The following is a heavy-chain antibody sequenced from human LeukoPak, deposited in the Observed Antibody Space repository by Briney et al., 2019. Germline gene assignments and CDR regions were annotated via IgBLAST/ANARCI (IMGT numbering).Heavy chain of an antibody. CDR3: ARDRGYSYGYPSWFDP. V-gene: IGHV4-34*01. J-gene: IGHJ5*02. Sequence: SETLSLTCAVYGGSFSGYYWSWIRQPPGKGLEWIGEINHNGSTNYNPSLKSRVTISVDTSKNQFSLKLSSVTAADTAVYYCARDRGYSYGYPSWFDPWGQGTLVTVSS. D-gene: IGHD5-18*01. CDR1: GGSFSGYY. CDR2: INHNGST.